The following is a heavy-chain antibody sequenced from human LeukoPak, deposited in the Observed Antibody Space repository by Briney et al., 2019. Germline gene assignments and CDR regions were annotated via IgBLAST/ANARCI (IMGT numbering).Heavy chain of an antibody. J-gene: IGHJ3*01. CDR2: ISGSGGTT. V-gene: IGHV3-23*01. CDR1: GFTFSSYA. CDR3: ARDWETLTYYDSSGREY. D-gene: IGHD3-22*01. Sequence: GGSLRLSCAAPGFTFSSYAMSWVRQAPGKGLEWVSAISGSGGTTYYADSVKGRFTISRDNSKNTLYLQMNSLRAEDTAIYFCARDWETLTYYDSSGREYWGQGTMVTVSS.